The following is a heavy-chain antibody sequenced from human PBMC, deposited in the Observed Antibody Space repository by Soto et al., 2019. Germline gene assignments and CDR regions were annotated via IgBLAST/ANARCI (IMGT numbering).Heavy chain of an antibody. CDR1: GGTFSTYT. V-gene: IGHV1-69*02. CDR2: IIPMLTVR. CDR3: SIGSWSAETFDV. Sequence: QVHLVQSGAEVKKPGSSVKVSCKAAGGTFSTYTLIWVRQAPGQGLEWMGRIIPMLTVRNSAQKFQGRVTLTADKSTSTDFMDLTSLSSDDTAVYYCSIGSWSAETFDVWGQGTMVTVSS. J-gene: IGHJ3*01. D-gene: IGHD2-2*01.